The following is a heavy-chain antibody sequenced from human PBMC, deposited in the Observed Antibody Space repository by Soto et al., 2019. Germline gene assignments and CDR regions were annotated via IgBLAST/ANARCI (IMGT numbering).Heavy chain of an antibody. Sequence: WGSLRLSCAASGFTFSSYSMSWFRHSPLKWLEWVSSISSSSSYIYYADSVKGRFTISRDNAKNSLYLQMNSLRAEDTAVYYCARGEREYQLLYGSIAAPNYYYYGMDVWGQGTTVTAP. D-gene: IGHD2-2*02. J-gene: IGHJ6*02. CDR3: ARGEREYQLLYGSIAAPNYYYYGMDV. CDR2: ISSSSSYI. CDR1: GFTFSSYS. V-gene: IGHV3-21*01.